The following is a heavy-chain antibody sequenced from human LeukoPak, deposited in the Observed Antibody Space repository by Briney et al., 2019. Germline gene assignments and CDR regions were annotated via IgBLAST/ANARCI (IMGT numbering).Heavy chain of an antibody. J-gene: IGHJ5*02. CDR1: GGSFGGYY. V-gene: IGHV4-34*01. CDR3: ARAWVAAAGNSA. D-gene: IGHD6-13*01. CDR2: INHSGST. Sequence: SETLSLTCAVYGGSFGGYYWSWIRQPPGKGLEWIGEINHSGSTNYNPSLKSRVTISVDTSKNQFSLKLSSVTAADTAVYYCARAWVAAAGNSAWGQGTLVTVSS.